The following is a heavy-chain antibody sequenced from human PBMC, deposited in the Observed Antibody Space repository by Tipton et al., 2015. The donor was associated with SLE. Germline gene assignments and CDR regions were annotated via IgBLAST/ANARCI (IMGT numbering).Heavy chain of an antibody. V-gene: IGHV4-59*01. CDR2: IYYSGST. Sequence: TLSLTCTVSGGSISSYYWSWIRQPPGKGLEWIGYIYYSGSTNYNPSLKSRVTISVDTSKNQFSLKLSSVTAADTAVYYCARLGTEGNWFDPWGQGTLVTVSS. CDR3: ARLGTEGNWFDP. J-gene: IGHJ5*02. CDR1: GGSISSYY. D-gene: IGHD2-8*02.